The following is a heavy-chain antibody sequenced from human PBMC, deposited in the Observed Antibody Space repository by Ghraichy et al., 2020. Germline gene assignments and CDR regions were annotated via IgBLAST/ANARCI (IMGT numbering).Heavy chain of an antibody. D-gene: IGHD1-1*01. CDR2: IYTSGST. V-gene: IGHV4-61*02. CDR3: ARGTTGGTYYYYYYMDV. J-gene: IGHJ6*03. Sequence: SETLSLTCTVSGGSISSGSYYWSWIRQPAGKGLEWIGRIYTSGSTNYNPSLKSRVTMSVDTSKNQFSLKLSSVTDADTAVYYCARGTTGGTYYYYYYMDVXGXG. CDR1: GGSISSGSYY.